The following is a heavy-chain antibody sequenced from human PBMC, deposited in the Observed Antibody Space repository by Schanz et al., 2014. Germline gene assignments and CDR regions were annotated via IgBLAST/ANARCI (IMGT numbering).Heavy chain of an antibody. CDR1: GFSLSSYN. J-gene: IGHJ4*02. V-gene: IGHV3-21*01. Sequence: VQLVESGGGLVKPGGSLRLSCAASGFSLSSYNMNWVRQAPGKGLEWVSSISSSSSYIYYADSVKGRFTISRDNAKNTLYLQLNSRRAEDTAVYYCARAPRRVPTRGGGSRYYFADGGQGPLVTFSS. CDR3: ARAPRRVPTRGGGSRYYFAD. CDR2: ISSSSSYI. D-gene: IGHD5-12*01.